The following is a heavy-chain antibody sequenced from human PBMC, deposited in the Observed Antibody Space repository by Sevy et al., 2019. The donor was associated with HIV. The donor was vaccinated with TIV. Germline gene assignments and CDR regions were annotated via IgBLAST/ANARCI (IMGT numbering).Heavy chain of an antibody. Sequence: GGSLRFSCAASGFTFSSYGMHWVRQAPGKGLEWVAVISYDGSNKYYADSVKGRFTISRDNSKNTLYLQMNSLRAEDTAVYYCAKDDVAVAGTSFDYWGQGTLVTVSS. D-gene: IGHD6-19*01. CDR3: AKDDVAVAGTSFDY. CDR1: GFTFSSYG. CDR2: ISYDGSNK. V-gene: IGHV3-30*18. J-gene: IGHJ4*02.